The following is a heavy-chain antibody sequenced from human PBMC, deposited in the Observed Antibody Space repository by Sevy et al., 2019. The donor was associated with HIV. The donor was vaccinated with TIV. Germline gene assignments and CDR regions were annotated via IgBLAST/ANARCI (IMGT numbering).Heavy chain of an antibody. Sequence: SQTLSLTCAISGDSVSSNSAAWNWIRQSPSRGLEWLGRTYRRSKWYNDYAVSVKSRITINPDTSKNQFSLQLNSVTPEDTAVYYCARLGATTEPGDHWFDTWGQGTLVTVSS. CDR2: TYRRSKWYN. CDR1: GDSVSSNSAA. D-gene: IGHD5-12*01. J-gene: IGHJ5*02. V-gene: IGHV6-1*01. CDR3: ARLGATTEPGDHWFDT.